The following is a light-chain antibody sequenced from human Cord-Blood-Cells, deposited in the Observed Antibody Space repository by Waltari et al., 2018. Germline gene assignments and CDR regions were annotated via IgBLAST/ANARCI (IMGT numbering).Light chain of an antibody. Sequence: QSALTQPASVSGSPGQSLTISCTGTSSDVGRYNLFSWYQQPPGKAPKLMIYEVSNRPSGVPDRFSGAKSGNTASLTISGLQAEDEADYYCSSYTGSSTYVFGSGTKVTVL. V-gene: IGLV2-23*02. CDR2: EVS. J-gene: IGLJ1*01. CDR3: SSYTGSSTYV. CDR1: SSDVGRYNL.